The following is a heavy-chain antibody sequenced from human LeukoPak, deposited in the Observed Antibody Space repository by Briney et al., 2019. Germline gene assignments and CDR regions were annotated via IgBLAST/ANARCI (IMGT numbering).Heavy chain of an antibody. CDR3: ARVGYYGSIDY. D-gene: IGHD3-10*01. CDR2: IYTSGNT. Sequence: PSETLSLTCTVSGASISSGSYYWSWIRQPAGKGLEWIGRIYTSGNTNSNPSLKSRVTISIDTSKNQFSLKLSSVTAADTAVYYCARVGYYGSIDYWGQGTLVTVSS. CDR1: GASISSGSYY. V-gene: IGHV4-61*02. J-gene: IGHJ4*02.